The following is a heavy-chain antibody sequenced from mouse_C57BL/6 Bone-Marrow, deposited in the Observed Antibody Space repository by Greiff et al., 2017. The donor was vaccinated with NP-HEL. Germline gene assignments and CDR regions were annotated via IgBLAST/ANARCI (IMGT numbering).Heavy chain of an antibody. CDR3: ARRYYGSPYFDY. D-gene: IGHD1-1*01. CDR2: IYPGDGDT. V-gene: IGHV1-80*01. CDR1: GYAFSSYW. J-gene: IGHJ2*01. Sequence: VQLQQSGASVKISCKASGYAFSSYWMNWVKQRPGKGLEWIGQIYPGDGDTNYNGKFKGKATLTADKSSSTAYMQLSSLTSEDSAVYFCARRYYGSPYFDYWGQGTTLTVSS.